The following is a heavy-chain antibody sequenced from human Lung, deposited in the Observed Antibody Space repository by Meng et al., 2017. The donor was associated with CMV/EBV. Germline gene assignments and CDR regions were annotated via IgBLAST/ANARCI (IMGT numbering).Heavy chain of an antibody. V-gene: IGHV3-30*04. J-gene: IGHJ4*02. CDR2: ISYDGSNK. CDR3: APLGTSSADPPN. CDR1: GFTFSSYA. Sequence: GGSLRLSCVASGFTFSSYAMHWVRQAPGKGLEWVAVISYDGSNKYYADSVKGRFTISRDNSKNTLYLQMNSLRAEDTAVYYCAPLGTSSADPPNWGQGTLVTVSS. D-gene: IGHD6-19*01.